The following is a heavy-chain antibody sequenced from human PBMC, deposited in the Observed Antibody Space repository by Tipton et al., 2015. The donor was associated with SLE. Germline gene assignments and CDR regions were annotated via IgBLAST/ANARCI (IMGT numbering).Heavy chain of an antibody. V-gene: IGHV4-31*03. J-gene: IGHJ1*01. CDR2: IFYSGFA. Sequence: TLSLTCTVSGGSITSDSSYWSWLRQHPGKGLEWIGYIFYSGFAYYTPSLKSRVTISLDSSKKQFSLQLSSVTAADTAVYYCAASPYNPDSGKYYNVPEYFQLWGQGTLVTVSS. CDR1: GGSITSDSSY. D-gene: IGHD3-10*01. CDR3: AASPYNPDSGKYYNVPEYFQL.